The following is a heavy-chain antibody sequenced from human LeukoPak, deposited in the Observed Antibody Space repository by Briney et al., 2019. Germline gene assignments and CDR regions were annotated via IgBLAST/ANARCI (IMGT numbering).Heavy chain of an antibody. D-gene: IGHD3-22*01. V-gene: IGHV3-21*01. CDR3: ARAVGGYYDSSGYPDY. CDR2: ISSSSSYI. Sequence: GGSLRLSCAASGFSFSNYWMSWVRQAPGKGLEWVSSISSSSSYIYYADSVKGRFTISRDNAKNSLYLQMNSLRAEDTAVYYCARAVGGYYDSSGYPDYWGQGTLVTVSS. CDR1: GFSFSNYW. J-gene: IGHJ4*02.